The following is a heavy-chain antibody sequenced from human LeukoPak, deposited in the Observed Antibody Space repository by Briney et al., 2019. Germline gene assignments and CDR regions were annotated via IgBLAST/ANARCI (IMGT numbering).Heavy chain of an antibody. CDR1: GFTFNDYY. CDR3: AGGKQQLVRDPLDY. V-gene: IGHV3-11*01. D-gene: IGHD6-13*01. CDR2: ISSSGSTI. Sequence: GGSLRLSCAASGFTFNDYYMSWIRQAPGKGLEWVSYISSSGSTIYYADSVKGRFTISRDNAKNSLYLQMNSLRAEDTAVYYCAGGKQQLVRDPLDYWGQGTLVTVSS. J-gene: IGHJ4*02.